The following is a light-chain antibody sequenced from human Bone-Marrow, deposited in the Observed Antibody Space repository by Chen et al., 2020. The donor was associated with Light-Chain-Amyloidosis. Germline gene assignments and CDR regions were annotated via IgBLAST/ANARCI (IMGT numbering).Light chain of an antibody. Sequence: SYVLTPPSSVSVAPGQTATLACGGNNLGSTSVHWYQQTPGQAPLLVVYDDSDRPSGSPVRLSGSNSGNPATLTISRGEAGDEADYYCQVWDRSSDRPVFGGGTKLTVL. CDR3: QVWDRSSDRPV. J-gene: IGLJ3*02. CDR2: DDS. V-gene: IGLV3-21*02. CDR1: NLGSTS.